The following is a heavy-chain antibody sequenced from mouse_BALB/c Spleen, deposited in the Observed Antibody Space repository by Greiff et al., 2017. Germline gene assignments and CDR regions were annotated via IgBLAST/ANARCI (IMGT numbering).Heavy chain of an antibody. Sequence: VQLKESGAELVRPGASVKISCKAFGYTFTNHHINWVKQRPGQGLDWIGYINPYNDYTSYNQKFKGKATLTVDKSSSTAYMELSSLTSEDSAVYAWARTSVVATHFDGWGAGTTVTGAS. CDR3: ARTSVVATHFDG. CDR1: GYTFTNHH. D-gene: IGHD1-1*01. V-gene: IGHV1S45*01. CDR2: INPYNDYT. J-gene: IGHJ1*01.